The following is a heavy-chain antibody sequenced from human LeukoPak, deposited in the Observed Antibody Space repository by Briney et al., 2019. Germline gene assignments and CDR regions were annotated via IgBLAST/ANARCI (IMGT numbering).Heavy chain of an antibody. CDR1: GFTVSSNS. V-gene: IGHV3-23*01. Sequence: GGSLRLSCTVSGFTVSSNSMSWVRQAPGKGLEWVSAISGSGGSTYYADSVKGRFTISRDNSKKTLYLQMSSLRAEDTAVYYCLRSGGGRASNWGQGTLVTVSS. D-gene: IGHD2-15*01. CDR3: LRSGGGRASN. J-gene: IGHJ4*02. CDR2: ISGSGGST.